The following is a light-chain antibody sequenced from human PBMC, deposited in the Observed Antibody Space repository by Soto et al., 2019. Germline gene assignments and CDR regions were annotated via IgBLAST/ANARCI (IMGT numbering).Light chain of an antibody. Sequence: QSVLTQPPSVSGAPGQRVTISCTGSSSNIGAGYDVHWYQQLPGTAPKVLIYGNINRPSGVPDRFSGSKSGTSASLAISGLQSEDEADYYCAAWDDTLSVWVFGGGTKVTVL. CDR1: SSNIGAGYD. J-gene: IGLJ3*02. V-gene: IGLV1-40*01. CDR2: GNI. CDR3: AAWDDTLSVWV.